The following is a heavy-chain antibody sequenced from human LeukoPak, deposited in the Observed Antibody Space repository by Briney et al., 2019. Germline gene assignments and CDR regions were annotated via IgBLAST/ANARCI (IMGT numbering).Heavy chain of an antibody. Sequence: SQTLSLTCTVSGGSISSYYWSWIRQPAGKGLEWIGRIYTSGSTKYNPSLKSRVTMSVDTSKNQFSLKLSSVTAADTAVYYCARDLPYSSGWYGGRDAFDIWGQGTMVTVSS. V-gene: IGHV4-4*07. CDR1: GGSISSYY. D-gene: IGHD6-19*01. CDR3: ARDLPYSSGWYGGRDAFDI. J-gene: IGHJ3*02. CDR2: IYTSGST.